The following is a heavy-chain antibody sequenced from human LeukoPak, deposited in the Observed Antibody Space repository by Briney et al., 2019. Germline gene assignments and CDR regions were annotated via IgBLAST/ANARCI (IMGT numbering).Heavy chain of an antibody. Sequence: ASVKVSCKASGFTFTSYTVQWVRQARGQRLEWIGWIVVGSGNTNYAQKFQGRVTITADESTSTAYMELSSLRSEDTAVYYCARSADVTMVRGVSFDYWGQGTLVTVSS. V-gene: IGHV1-58*01. J-gene: IGHJ4*02. CDR2: IVVGSGNT. CDR1: GFTFTSYT. CDR3: ARSADVTMVRGVSFDY. D-gene: IGHD3-10*01.